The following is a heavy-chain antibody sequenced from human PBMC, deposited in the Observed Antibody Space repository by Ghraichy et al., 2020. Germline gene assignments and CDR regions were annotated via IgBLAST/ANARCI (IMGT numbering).Heavy chain of an antibody. CDR1: GLTFSSYE. CDR3: ARDLGYPRHYFDY. CDR2: ISSSGSTI. Sequence: GGSLRLSCAASGLTFSSYEMNWVRQAPGKGLEWVSYISSSGSTIYYADSVKGRFTISRDNAKNSLYLQMNSLRDEDTAVYYCARDLGYPRHYFDYWGQGTLVTVSS. D-gene: IGHD3-16*01. J-gene: IGHJ4*02. V-gene: IGHV3-48*03.